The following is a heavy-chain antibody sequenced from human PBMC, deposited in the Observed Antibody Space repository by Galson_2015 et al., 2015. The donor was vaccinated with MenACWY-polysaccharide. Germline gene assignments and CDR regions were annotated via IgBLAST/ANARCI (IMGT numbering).Heavy chain of an antibody. Sequence: SLRLSCAAAGFNFNIHTMHWVRQAPGKGLEWVALISSDGDDKYYADSVEGRFTISRDNHKNMVFLEMNSLRAEDTAVYYCVRDGGGGNGWYWFDLWGQGTRVTVSS. CDR3: VRDGGGGNGWYWFDL. CDR2: ISSDGDDK. CDR1: GFNFNIHT. J-gene: IGHJ5*02. V-gene: IGHV3-30-3*01. D-gene: IGHD6-19*01.